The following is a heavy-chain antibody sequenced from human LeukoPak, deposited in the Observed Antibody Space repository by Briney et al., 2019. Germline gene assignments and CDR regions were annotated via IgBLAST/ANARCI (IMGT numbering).Heavy chain of an antibody. CDR1: GFTFSSYA. V-gene: IGHV3-23*01. J-gene: IGHJ6*02. Sequence: GGSLRLSCAAAGFTFSSYALSWVRQAPGKGLEWISGLSGSGGSAYYADSVKGRFTISRDNSKNTLYLQMNSLRAEDTAVYYCAKDRPYLALRIYYGMDVWGQGTTVTVSS. D-gene: IGHD4-17*01. CDR3: AKDRPYLALRIYYGMDV. CDR2: LSGSGGSA.